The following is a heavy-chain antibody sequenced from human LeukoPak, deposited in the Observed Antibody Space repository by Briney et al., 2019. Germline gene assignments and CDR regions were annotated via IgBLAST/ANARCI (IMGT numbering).Heavy chain of an antibody. D-gene: IGHD1-26*01. J-gene: IGHJ3*02. Sequence: ASVKVSCXVSGYTLTELSMHWVRQAPGKGLEWMGGFDPEDGETIYAQKFQGRVTMTEDTSTDTAYMELSSLRSEDTAVYYCATVSLWVGSAFDIWGQGTMVTVSS. CDR2: FDPEDGET. CDR1: GYTLTELS. CDR3: ATVSLWVGSAFDI. V-gene: IGHV1-24*01.